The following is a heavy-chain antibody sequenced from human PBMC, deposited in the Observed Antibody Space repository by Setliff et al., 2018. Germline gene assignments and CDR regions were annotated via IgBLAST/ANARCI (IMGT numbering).Heavy chain of an antibody. CDR3: ALRRGNEWHLVRWFDP. CDR2: VYWDDDK. D-gene: IGHD6-6*01. V-gene: IGHV2-5*02. J-gene: IGHJ5*02. Sequence: SGPTLVNPTQTLTLTCTFSGFSLSTNIVGVAWIRQPPGKALEWLALVYWDDDKRYSPSLNSRLSITKDSSKSQVFLTMTNMDPVDTATYYCALRRGNEWHLVRWFDPWGPGIQVTVSS. CDR1: GFSLSTNIVG.